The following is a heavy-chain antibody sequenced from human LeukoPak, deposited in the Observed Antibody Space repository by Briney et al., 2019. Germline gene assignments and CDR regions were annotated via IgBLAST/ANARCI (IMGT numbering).Heavy chain of an antibody. J-gene: IGHJ3*02. D-gene: IGHD6-13*01. V-gene: IGHV3-48*04. Sequence: GGSLRLSCAASGFTFNSFGMSWVRQAPGKGLEWLSYISSSSSTIYYADSVRGRFTISRDNAKNSLYLQINSLRADDTAVYYCARIASWAFDIWGQGTMATVSS. CDR3: ARIASWAFDI. CDR1: GFTFNSFG. CDR2: ISSSSSTI.